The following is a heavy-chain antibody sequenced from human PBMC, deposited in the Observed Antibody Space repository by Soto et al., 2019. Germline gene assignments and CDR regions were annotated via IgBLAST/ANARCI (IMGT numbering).Heavy chain of an antibody. D-gene: IGHD1-7*01. J-gene: IGHJ3*02. CDR1: GYSFTSFG. CDR3: ARPNRNYDAFDI. Sequence: VASVKVSCKASGYSFTSFGISWVRQAPGQGLEWVGWISVHNGNTNSAQKLQGRVTLTTDTSTSTAYMELRSLRSDDTAVYYCARPNRNYDAFDIWGQGTMVTVS. CDR2: ISVHNGNT. V-gene: IGHV1-18*04.